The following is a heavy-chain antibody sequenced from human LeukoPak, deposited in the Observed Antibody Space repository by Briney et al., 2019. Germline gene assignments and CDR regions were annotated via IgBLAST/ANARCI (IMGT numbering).Heavy chain of an antibody. CDR1: GFTFSSYA. D-gene: IGHD6-19*01. CDR2: ISGSGGST. Sequence: GGFLRLSCAASGFTFSSYAMSWVRQAPGKGLEWVSAISGSGGSTYYVDSVKGRFTISRDNSKNTLYLHMNSLRAEDTAVYYCARVLAVAEFDYWGQGTLVTVSS. CDR3: ARVLAVAEFDY. V-gene: IGHV3-23*01. J-gene: IGHJ4*02.